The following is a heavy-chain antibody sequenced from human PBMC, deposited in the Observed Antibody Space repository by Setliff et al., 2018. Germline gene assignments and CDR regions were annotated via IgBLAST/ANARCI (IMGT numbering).Heavy chain of an antibody. CDR3: ARIRGPTGNCQETFDI. CDR2: ISYSGTT. CDR1: GGSISSSSHY. Sequence: SETLSLTCTVSGGSISSSSHYWGWLRQPPGKGLEWIGSISYSGTTYHNRSLRSRVTISIDTSKSQFSLKLTSVTAADTAVYYCARIRGPTGNCQETFDIWSEGTMVTVSS. V-gene: IGHV4-39*07. J-gene: IGHJ3*02. D-gene: IGHD1-1*01.